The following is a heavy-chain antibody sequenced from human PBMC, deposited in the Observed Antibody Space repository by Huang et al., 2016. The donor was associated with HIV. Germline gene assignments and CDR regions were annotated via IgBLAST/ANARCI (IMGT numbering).Heavy chain of an antibody. CDR3: ARQGVGDFVVEPTGLGAFDI. CDR2: SYPGYAYT. J-gene: IGHJ3*02. V-gene: IGHV5-51*01. Sequence: EVQLVQSGAVVKKPGESLKISCKGSGYTFNGYWIGWVRQMPGKGLEWMGISYPGYAYTTYSPSFQGQVNISADKSISTAYLQWSGLKASDTAMYYCARQGVGDFVVEPTGLGAFDIWGQGTMVTVSS. CDR1: GYTFNGYW. D-gene: IGHD2-2*01.